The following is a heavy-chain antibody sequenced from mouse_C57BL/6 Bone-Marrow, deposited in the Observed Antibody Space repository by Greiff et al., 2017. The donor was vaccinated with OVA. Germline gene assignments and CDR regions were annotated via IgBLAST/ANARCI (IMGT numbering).Heavy chain of an antibody. CDR2: TFYSGIT. D-gene: IGHD2-3*01. Sequence: FPGNKLEYIGYTFYSGITYYNPSLESRTYITRDTSKNQFSLKLSSVTTEDTATYYCASGWFFYAMDYWGQGTSVTVSS. V-gene: IGHV3-3*01. J-gene: IGHJ4*01. CDR3: ASGWFFYAMDY.